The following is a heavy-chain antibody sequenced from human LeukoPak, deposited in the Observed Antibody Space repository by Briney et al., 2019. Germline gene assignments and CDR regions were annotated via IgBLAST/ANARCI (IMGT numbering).Heavy chain of an antibody. D-gene: IGHD3-3*01. Sequence: PSETLSLTCTVSGGSISSSSYYWGWIRQPPGKGLEWIGSIYYTRSTYYNPSLKSRVTISVDTSKNQFSLKLTSVTAADTAVYYCAVIRDIDYWGQGTLVTVSS. CDR3: AVIRDIDY. CDR1: GGSISSSSYY. CDR2: IYYTRST. V-gene: IGHV4-39*01. J-gene: IGHJ4*02.